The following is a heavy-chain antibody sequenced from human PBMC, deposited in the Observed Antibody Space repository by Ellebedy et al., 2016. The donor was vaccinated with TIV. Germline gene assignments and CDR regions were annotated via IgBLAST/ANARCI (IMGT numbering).Heavy chain of an antibody. J-gene: IGHJ4*02. Sequence: PGGSLRLSCAASGFTFSSYTINWVRQTPGKGLEWVSSISSSGSYLYYADSVKGRFTISRDHDQNALYLQMNSLNVDATAVYYCATSRARVYWGQGTLVTVSS. CDR1: GFTFSSYT. CDR3: ATSRARVY. CDR2: ISSSGSYL. V-gene: IGHV3-21*01.